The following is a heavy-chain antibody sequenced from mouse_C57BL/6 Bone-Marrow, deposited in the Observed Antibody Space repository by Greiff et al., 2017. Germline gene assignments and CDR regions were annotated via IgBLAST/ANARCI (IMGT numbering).Heavy chain of an antibody. CDR1: GYTFTSYG. CDR2: IYPRSGNT. Sequence: QVQLQQSGAELARPGASVKLSCKASGYTFTSYGISWVKQRTGQGLEWIGEIYPRSGNTYYNEKFKGKATLTADKSSSTAYMELRSLTSEDSAVYFCARCDYGTAYYAMDDWGQGTSVTVSS. D-gene: IGHD2-4*01. V-gene: IGHV1-81*01. CDR3: ARCDYGTAYYAMDD. J-gene: IGHJ4*01.